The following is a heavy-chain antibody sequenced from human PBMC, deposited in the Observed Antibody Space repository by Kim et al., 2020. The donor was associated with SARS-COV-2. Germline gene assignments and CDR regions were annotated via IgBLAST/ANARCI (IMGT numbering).Heavy chain of an antibody. D-gene: IGHD2-15*01. Sequence: ASVKVSCKASGYTFTSYDINWVRQASGQGLEWMGWMNPNGGNTGYAQKFQGRVTMTRDTSISTVYMELNSLRSEDTAVYYCARAGWYDSGNNWYFDLWGRGTPVIVSS. CDR3: ARAGWYDSGNNWYFDL. J-gene: IGHJ2*01. CDR1: GYTFTSYD. CDR2: MNPNGGNT. V-gene: IGHV1-8*02.